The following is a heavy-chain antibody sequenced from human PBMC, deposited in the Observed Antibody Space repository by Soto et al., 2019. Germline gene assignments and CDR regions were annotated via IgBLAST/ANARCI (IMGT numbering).Heavy chain of an antibody. D-gene: IGHD2-2*02. V-gene: IGHV5-51*01. J-gene: IGHJ4*02. Sequence: GESLKISCKGSGYSFTSYWIGWVRQMPGKGLEWMGIIYLGDSDTGYSPSFQGQVTISADKSISTAYLQWSSLKASDTAMYYCARQTYCSSTSCYTVDSWGQGTLVTVSS. CDR3: ARQTYCSSTSCYTVDS. CDR2: IYLGDSDT. CDR1: GYSFTSYW.